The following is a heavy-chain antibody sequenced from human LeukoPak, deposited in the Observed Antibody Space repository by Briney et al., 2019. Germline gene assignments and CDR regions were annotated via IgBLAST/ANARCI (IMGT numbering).Heavy chain of an antibody. CDR1: GFTFSSYA. CDR2: ISYDGSNK. J-gene: IGHJ4*02. CDR3: AREPFSGSYLINGYYFDY. V-gene: IGHV3-30-3*01. D-gene: IGHD1-26*01. Sequence: GGSLRLSCAVSGFTFSSYAMHWVRQAPGKGLEWVAVISYDGSNKYYADSVKGRFTISRDNSKNTLYLQMNSLRAEDTAVYYCAREPFSGSYLINGYYFDYWGQGTLVTVSS.